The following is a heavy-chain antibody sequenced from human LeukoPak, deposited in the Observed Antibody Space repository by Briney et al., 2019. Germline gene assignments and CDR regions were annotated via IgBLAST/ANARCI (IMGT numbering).Heavy chain of an antibody. J-gene: IGHJ5*02. CDR2: ISGSGGST. V-gene: IGHV3-23*01. CDR1: GFTFSSYA. D-gene: IGHD4-17*01. Sequence: GGSLRLSCAASGFTFSSYAMSWVRQAPGKGLEGVSAISGSGGSTYYADSVKGRFTISRDNSKNTLYLQMNSLRAEDTAVYYCAKVGAYGDYSWFDPWGQGTLVTVSS. CDR3: AKVGAYGDYSWFDP.